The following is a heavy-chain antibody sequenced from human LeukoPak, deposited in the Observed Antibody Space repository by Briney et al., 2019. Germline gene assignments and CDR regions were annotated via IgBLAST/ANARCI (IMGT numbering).Heavy chain of an antibody. Sequence: SETLSLTCTVSGDSVSTYYWTWIRQPPGKGLEWIGYFYSSGDTNYNPSLKSRVTMSIDTSKNHFSLKLSSVTAADTAVYYCARPLGVGYGRWYFDLWGRGTLVTVSS. CDR1: GDSVSTYY. CDR3: ARPLGVGYGRWYFDL. J-gene: IGHJ2*01. V-gene: IGHV4-59*02. D-gene: IGHD5-12*01. CDR2: FYSSGDT.